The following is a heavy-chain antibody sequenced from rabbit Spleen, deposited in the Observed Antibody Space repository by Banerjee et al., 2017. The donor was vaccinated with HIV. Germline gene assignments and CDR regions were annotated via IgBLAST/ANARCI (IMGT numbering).Heavy chain of an antibody. D-gene: IGHD1-1*01. Sequence: QEQLEETGGGLVQPGGSLTLSCKASGFDFSGGYDMSWVRQAPGKGLEWIGFIYTGNGKNYYASWAKGRFTISKTSATTVTLQVTSVTAADTATYFCARDLVAVIGWNFNLWGPGTLVTVS. V-gene: IGHV1S45*01. CDR2: IYTGNGKN. J-gene: IGHJ4*01. CDR3: ARDLVAVIGWNFNL. CDR1: GFDFSGGYD.